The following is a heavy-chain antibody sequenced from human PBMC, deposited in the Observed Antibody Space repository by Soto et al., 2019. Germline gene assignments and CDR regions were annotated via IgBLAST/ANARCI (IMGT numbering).Heavy chain of an antibody. CDR2: MNPNSGNT. CDR1: GYTFTSYD. D-gene: IGHD3-16*02. CDR3: ARACVIRRRENFDY. Sequence: QVQLVQSGAEVKKPGASVKVSCKASGYTFTSYDINWVRQATGQGLEWMGWMNPNSGNTGYAQKFQGRVTMTRNTSISTAYMELSSLRSEDTAVYYRARACVIRRRENFDYWGQGTLVTVSS. V-gene: IGHV1-8*01. J-gene: IGHJ4*02.